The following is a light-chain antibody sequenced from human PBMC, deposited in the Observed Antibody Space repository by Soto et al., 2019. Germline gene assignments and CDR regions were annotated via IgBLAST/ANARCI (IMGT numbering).Light chain of an antibody. J-gene: IGKJ1*01. CDR1: QSISNW. CDR3: PHYINFSGT. V-gene: IGKV1-5*01. Sequence: DIQMTQSPSTLSASVGDRVTITCRASQSISNWLAWYQQKPGKAPKLLIYDASTLQSGVSSRFSGSGSGTEFTLTISNLQPDDFASYYCPHYINFSGTFGQGTTVDI. CDR2: DAS.